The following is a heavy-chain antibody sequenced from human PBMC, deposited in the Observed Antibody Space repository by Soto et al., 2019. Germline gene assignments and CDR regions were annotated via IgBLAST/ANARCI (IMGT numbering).Heavy chain of an antibody. CDR2: IRRHTSVT. J-gene: IGHJ5*02. Sequence: EVQLVESRGMLVQPGGSLRLSCAASGLTLSTSSMNWVRQAPGKGLEWISYIRRHTSVTAYADSVKGRFTISRDSAKNSLYPQIDSLRVEDTAVYYCGIVADRGYYTVDRWGQGTLVTVSS. V-gene: IGHV3-48*01. CDR3: GIVADRGYYTVDR. D-gene: IGHD3-22*01. CDR1: GLTLSTSS.